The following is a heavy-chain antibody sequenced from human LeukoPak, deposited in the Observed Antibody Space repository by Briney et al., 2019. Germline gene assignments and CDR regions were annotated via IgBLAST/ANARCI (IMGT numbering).Heavy chain of an antibody. Sequence: SVKASCKASGGTFGSYAISWVRQAPGQGLEWMGGIIPIFGTANYAQKFQGRVTITADESTSTAYMELSSLRSEDTAVYYCARGTSGYYRYYYYYYYMDVWGKGTTVTVSS. J-gene: IGHJ6*03. D-gene: IGHD3-22*01. V-gene: IGHV1-69*13. CDR2: IIPIFGTA. CDR1: GGTFGSYA. CDR3: ARGTSGYYRYYYYYYYMDV.